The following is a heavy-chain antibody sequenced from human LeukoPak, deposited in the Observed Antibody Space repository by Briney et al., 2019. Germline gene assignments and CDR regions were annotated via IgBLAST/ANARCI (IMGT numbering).Heavy chain of an antibody. Sequence: GGSLRLSCAASGFTFSSYEMNWVRQAPGKGLEWVSYISSSGSTIYYADSVKGRFTISRDNSKNTLYLQMNSLRAEDTAVYYCAKASGEADIDYWGQGTLVTVSS. V-gene: IGHV3-48*03. CDR3: AKASGEADIDY. CDR2: ISSSGSTI. J-gene: IGHJ4*02. CDR1: GFTFSSYE. D-gene: IGHD3-10*01.